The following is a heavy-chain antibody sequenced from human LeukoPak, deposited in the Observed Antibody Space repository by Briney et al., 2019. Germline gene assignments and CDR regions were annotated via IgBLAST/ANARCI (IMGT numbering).Heavy chain of an antibody. CDR2: IYSGGST. CDR3: AKDGGLWVSAHWGDS. J-gene: IGHJ4*02. V-gene: IGHV3-53*01. CDR1: GFTVSSNY. Sequence: GGSLRLSCAASGFTVSSNYMNWVRQAPGKGLEWVSVIYSGGSTFYADSVKGRVTISRDNSKNTVYLQMNSLRAEDTAVYYCAKDGGLWVSAHWGDSWGRGTLVTVSS. D-gene: IGHD7-27*01.